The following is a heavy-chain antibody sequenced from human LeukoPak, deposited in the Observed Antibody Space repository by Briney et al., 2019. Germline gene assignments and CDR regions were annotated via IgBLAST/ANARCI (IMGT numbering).Heavy chain of an antibody. CDR1: GFTFSGSA. Sequence: SGGSLRLSCAASGFTFSGSAMHWVRQASGKGLEWVGRIRSKASSYATAYAASVKGRFTISRDDSKNTAYLQMNSLKTEDTAVYYCTRRNCSGGSCYDYWGQRTLVTVSS. CDR2: IRSKASSYAT. V-gene: IGHV3-73*01. J-gene: IGHJ4*02. D-gene: IGHD2-15*01. CDR3: TRRNCSGGSCYDY.